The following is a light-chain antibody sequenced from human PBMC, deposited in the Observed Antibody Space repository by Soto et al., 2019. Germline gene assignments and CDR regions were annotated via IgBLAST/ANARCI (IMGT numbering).Light chain of an antibody. CDR1: QSLTSSY. J-gene: IGKJ2*01. CDR2: GAS. V-gene: IGKV3-20*01. CDR3: QQYDSSPPSYT. Sequence: EIVLTQSPGTLSLSPGERATLSCRASQSLTSSYLARYQQKPGQAPRLLIYGASSRATGIPDRFSGSGSGTDFTLTINRLEPEDFAVYYCQQYDSSPPSYTFGQGTKLEI.